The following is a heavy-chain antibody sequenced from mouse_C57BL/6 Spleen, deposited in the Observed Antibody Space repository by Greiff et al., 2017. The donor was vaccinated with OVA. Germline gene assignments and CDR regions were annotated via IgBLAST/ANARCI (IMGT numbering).Heavy chain of an antibody. Sequence: VKLVESGAELVKPGASVKISCKASGYTFTDYYINWVKQRPGQGLECIGKIGPGSGSTYYNEKFKGKATLTADKSSSTAYMQLSSLTSEDSAVYFCARDYYGSSFAYWGQGTLVTVSA. CDR2: IGPGSGST. CDR1: GYTFTDYY. CDR3: ARDYYGSSFAY. V-gene: IGHV1-77*01. J-gene: IGHJ3*01. D-gene: IGHD1-1*01.